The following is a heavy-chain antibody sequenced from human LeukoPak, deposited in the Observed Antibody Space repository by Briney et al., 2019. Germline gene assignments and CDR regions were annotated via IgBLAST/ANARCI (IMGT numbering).Heavy chain of an antibody. Sequence: SETLSLTCTVSGGSISSHFWSWIRQPPGKGLEWIGNIYNSGTTNYNPSLGSRVTISVDTSKNQLSLQLTSVTAADTAVCYCTKATQWLAFDYWGRGTLVTVSS. CDR1: GGSISSHF. J-gene: IGHJ4*02. CDR2: IYNSGTT. D-gene: IGHD6-19*01. V-gene: IGHV4-59*11. CDR3: TKATQWLAFDY.